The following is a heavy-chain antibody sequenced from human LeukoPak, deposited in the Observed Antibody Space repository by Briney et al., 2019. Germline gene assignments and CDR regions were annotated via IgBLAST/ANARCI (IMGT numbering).Heavy chain of an antibody. J-gene: IGHJ5*02. Sequence: SETLSLTCTVSGGSIIGYCWSWIRQPAGEELEWIGRICGSGSTNYNPPLQSRVTISVTKSNSWFSLKLTSVTAADTAVYFCARDGYSNSYYWFDPWGQGTLVTVSS. CDR2: ICGSGST. V-gene: IGHV4-4*07. CDR3: ARDGYSNSYYWFDP. D-gene: IGHD6-13*01. CDR1: GGSIIGYC.